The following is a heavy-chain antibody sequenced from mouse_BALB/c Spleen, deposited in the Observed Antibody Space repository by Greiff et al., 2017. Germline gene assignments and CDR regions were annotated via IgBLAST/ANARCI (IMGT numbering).Heavy chain of an antibody. V-gene: IGHV1-54*01. J-gene: IGHJ3*01. CDR1: GYAFTNYL. CDR3: ASMITLPWFAY. Sequence: LQLQQSGPELVKTGASVKISCKASGYAFTNYLIEWVKQRPGQGLEWIGVINPGSGGTNYNEKFKGKATLTADKSSSTAYMQLSSLTSDDSAVYFCASMITLPWFAYWGQGTLVTVSA. D-gene: IGHD2-4*01. CDR2: INPGSGGT.